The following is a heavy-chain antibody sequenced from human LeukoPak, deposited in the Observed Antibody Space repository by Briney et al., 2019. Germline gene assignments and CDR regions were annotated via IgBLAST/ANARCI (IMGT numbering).Heavy chain of an antibody. V-gene: IGHV4-34*01. CDR2: INHSGST. D-gene: IGHD2-21*01. Sequence: PSETLSLTCAVYGGSFSGYYWSWIRQPPGKGLEWIGEINHSGSTNYNPSLKSRVTISVDTSKNQFSLKLSSVTAADTAVYYCGRGDCARNAFDIWGQGTMVTVSS. J-gene: IGHJ3*02. CDR1: GGSFSGYY. CDR3: GRGDCARNAFDI.